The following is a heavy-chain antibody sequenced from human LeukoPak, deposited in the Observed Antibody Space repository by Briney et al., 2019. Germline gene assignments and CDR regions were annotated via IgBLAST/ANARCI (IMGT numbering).Heavy chain of an antibody. CDR1: GFIFSSYG. Sequence: GGSLRLSCAASGFIFSSYGMHWVRQAPGKGLEWVAFIRYDGSIKYYADSVKGRFTISRDNSKNTLYLQMNSLRAEDTAVYYCATPGQWLVRGYFDYWGQGTLVTVSS. V-gene: IGHV3-30*02. J-gene: IGHJ4*02. CDR3: ATPGQWLVRGYFDY. D-gene: IGHD6-19*01. CDR2: IRYDGSIK.